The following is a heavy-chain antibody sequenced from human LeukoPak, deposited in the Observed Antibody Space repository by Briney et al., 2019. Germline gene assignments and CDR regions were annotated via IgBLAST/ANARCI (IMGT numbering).Heavy chain of an antibody. CDR2: ISGSGGST. Sequence: SGGSLRLSCAASGFTFSSYAMSWVRQAPGKGLEWVSAISGSGGSTYYADSVKGRFAISRDNSKNTLYLQMNSLRAEDTAVYYCAKDMGAKGQWFGELLLAYFDYWGQGTLVTVSS. J-gene: IGHJ4*02. D-gene: IGHD3-10*01. CDR1: GFTFSSYA. CDR3: AKDMGAKGQWFGELLLAYFDY. V-gene: IGHV3-23*01.